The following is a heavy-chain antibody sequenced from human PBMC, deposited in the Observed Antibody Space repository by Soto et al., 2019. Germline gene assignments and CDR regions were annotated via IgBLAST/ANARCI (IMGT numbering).Heavy chain of an antibody. CDR3: AKEPVGPDWYFDP. CDR1: GFTFSSYA. V-gene: IGHV3-23*01. CDR2: ISGSGIST. Sequence: PEGSLTLSCAASGFTFSSYAMSWVRQAPGKGLEWVSGISGSGISTHYADSVKGRFTVSRDNSKNTLYLQMNSLRAEDTAVYNCAKEPVGPDWYFDPWGRGTLVTVSS. J-gene: IGHJ2*01.